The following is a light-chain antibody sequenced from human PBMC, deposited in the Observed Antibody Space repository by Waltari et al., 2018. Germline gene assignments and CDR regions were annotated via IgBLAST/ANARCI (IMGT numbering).Light chain of an antibody. Sequence: SYVLTQPPSVSVAPGKTARITCGGTNIRDKRGHWYQQRPGQAPVLVIYDDTDRPSGIPARLSGSNSGNTATLTISRVEAGDEADYFCQVWDTGYHRVVFGGGTKLTVL. CDR3: QVWDTGYHRVV. V-gene: IGLV3-21*03. CDR1: NIRDKR. J-gene: IGLJ2*01. CDR2: DDT.